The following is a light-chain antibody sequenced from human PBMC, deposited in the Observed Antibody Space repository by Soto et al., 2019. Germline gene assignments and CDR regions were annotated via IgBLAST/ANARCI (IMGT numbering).Light chain of an antibody. CDR1: QSVRYNY. CDR3: QQYGTSPRT. V-gene: IGKV3-20*01. J-gene: IGKJ1*01. Sequence: EVVLTQSPGTLSLSPGEGATLSCRASQSVRYNYLAWYQQKPGQAPRLLIYGVSTRATGIPDRFSGSGSGTDFTLTISRLDPEDFAVYYCQQYGTSPRTFCQGTKV. CDR2: GVS.